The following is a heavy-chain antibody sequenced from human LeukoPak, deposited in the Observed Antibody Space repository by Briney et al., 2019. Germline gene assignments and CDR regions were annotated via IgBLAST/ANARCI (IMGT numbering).Heavy chain of an antibody. V-gene: IGHV4-4*02. CDR3: AREGGFYRPLDY. Sequence: LTCGVSGGSVSSXXXWTWXRQPPGXGLXWXGEVHLDGRTNFNPSLKSRLTMSVDLSENHVSLKLTSVTAADTAVYYCAREGGFYRPLDYSGQGTLVTVSS. D-gene: IGHD6-25*01. CDR2: VHLDGRT. J-gene: IGHJ4*02. CDR1: GGSVSSXXX.